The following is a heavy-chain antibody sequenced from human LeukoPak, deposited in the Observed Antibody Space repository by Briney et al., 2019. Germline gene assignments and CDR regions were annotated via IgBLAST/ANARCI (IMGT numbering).Heavy chain of an antibody. V-gene: IGHV4-59*11. Sequence: SETLSLTCTVSGGSISSHYWSWIRQPPGKGLEWIGYIYYSGSTNYNPSLKSRVTISVDTSKDQFSLKLSAVTAADTAVDYCASFGSGKWGQGTLVTVSS. CDR2: IYYSGST. CDR1: GGSISSHY. CDR3: ASFGSGK. D-gene: IGHD3-10*01. J-gene: IGHJ4*02.